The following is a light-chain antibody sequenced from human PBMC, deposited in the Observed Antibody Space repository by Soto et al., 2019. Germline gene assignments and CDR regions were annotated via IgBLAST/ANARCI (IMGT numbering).Light chain of an antibody. CDR2: AAS. CDR3: QQLNSYPIT. Sequence: IPLTQSPSSLSASVGDRVTITCRASQAISSYLAWYQQKPGKAPKLLMYAASTLQSGVPSRFSGSGSGTDFTLTISSLQPEDFATYFCQQLNSYPITFGQGTRLEIK. V-gene: IGKV1-9*01. J-gene: IGKJ5*01. CDR1: QAISSY.